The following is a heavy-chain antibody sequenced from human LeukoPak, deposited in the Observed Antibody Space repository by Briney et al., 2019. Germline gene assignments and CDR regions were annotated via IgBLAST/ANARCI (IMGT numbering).Heavy chain of an antibody. CDR3: AKAGHRDGYTPGYYYYYMDV. D-gene: IGHD5-24*01. J-gene: IGHJ6*03. V-gene: IGHV3-23*01. CDR2: ISGSGGST. Sequence: SGGSLGLSCAASGFTFSSYAMSWVRQAPGKGLEWVSGISGSGGSTYYADSVKGRFTISRDNSKNTLYLQMNSLRAEDTAVYYCAKAGHRDGYTPGYYYYYMDVWGKGTTVTVSS. CDR1: GFTFSSYA.